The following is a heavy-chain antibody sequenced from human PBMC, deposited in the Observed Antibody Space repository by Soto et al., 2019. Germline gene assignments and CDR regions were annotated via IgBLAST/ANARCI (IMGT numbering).Heavy chain of an antibody. V-gene: IGHV3-23*01. CDR2: ISGSGGST. CDR1: GFTFSSYA. J-gene: IGHJ6*02. CDR3: AKAQRAYCTNGVCYGYYGMDV. D-gene: IGHD2-8*01. Sequence: PGGSLRLSCAASGFTFSSYAMSWVRQAPGKGLEWVSAISGSGGSTYYADPVKGRFTISRDNSKNTLYLQMNSLRAEDTAVYYCAKAQRAYCTNGVCYGYYGMDVWGQGTTVTVSS.